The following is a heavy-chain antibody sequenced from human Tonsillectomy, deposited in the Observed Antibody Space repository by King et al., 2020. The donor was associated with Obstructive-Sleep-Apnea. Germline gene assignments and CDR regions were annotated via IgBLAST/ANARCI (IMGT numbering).Heavy chain of an antibody. Sequence: QLQESGPGLVKPSETLSLTCTVSGGSVSSGSYYWSWIRQPPGKGLERIGFIYYSGRPNKNPSLTSRVTISVDTSKNQFSLKLSSVTAADTAVYYCARDPVQWLVQTNWGQGTLVTVSS. D-gene: IGHD6-19*01. J-gene: IGHJ4*02. CDR3: ARDPVQWLVQTN. CDR1: GGSVSSGSYY. V-gene: IGHV4-61*01. CDR2: IYYSGRP.